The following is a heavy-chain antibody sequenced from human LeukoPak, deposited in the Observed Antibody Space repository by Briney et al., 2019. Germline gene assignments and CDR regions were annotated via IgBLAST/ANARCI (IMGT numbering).Heavy chain of an antibody. V-gene: IGHV3-23*01. CDR1: GFTFSSYE. CDR2: VSGSGGST. J-gene: IGHJ4*02. CDR3: AKSRWDTAMAPLDY. D-gene: IGHD5-18*01. Sequence: GGSLRLSCAASGFTFSSYEMNWVRQAPGKGLEWVSAVSGSGGSTYYADSVKGRFTISRDNSKNTLYLQMNSLRAEDTAVYYCAKSRWDTAMAPLDYWGQGTLVTVSS.